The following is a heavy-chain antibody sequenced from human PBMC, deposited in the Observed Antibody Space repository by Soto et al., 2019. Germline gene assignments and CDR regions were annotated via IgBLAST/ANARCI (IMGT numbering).Heavy chain of an antibody. Sequence: GGSLRLSCAASGFTFSSYGMHWVRQAPGKGLEWVAVISYDGSNKYYADSVKGRFTISRDNSKNTLYLQMNSLRAEDTAVYYCAKDFAVYDFWSGRKTVYYYYYGMDVWGQGTTVTVSS. D-gene: IGHD3-3*01. J-gene: IGHJ6*02. CDR3: AKDFAVYDFWSGRKTVYYYYYGMDV. CDR2: ISYDGSNK. CDR1: GFTFSSYG. V-gene: IGHV3-30*18.